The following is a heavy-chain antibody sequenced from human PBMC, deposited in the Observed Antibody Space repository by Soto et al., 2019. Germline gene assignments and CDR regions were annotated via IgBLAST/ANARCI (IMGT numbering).Heavy chain of an antibody. CDR2: IYSGGST. V-gene: IGHV3-66*01. D-gene: IGHD3-16*01. J-gene: IGHJ4*02. CDR1: GFTVSSNY. Sequence: EVQLVESGGGLVQPGGSLRLSCAASGFTVSSNYMSWVRQAPGNGLEWVSVIYSGGSTYYADSVKGRFTISRDNSKNTLYLQMNSLSAEDTAVYYCARDKGSYAFFDYWGQGTLVTVSS. CDR3: ARDKGSYAFFDY.